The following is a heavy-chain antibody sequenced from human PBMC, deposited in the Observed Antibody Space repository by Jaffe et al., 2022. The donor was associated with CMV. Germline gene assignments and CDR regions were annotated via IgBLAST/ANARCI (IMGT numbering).Heavy chain of an antibody. CDR3: ARAPRDIVLMVYAMPHTRYGMDV. D-gene: IGHD2-8*01. Sequence: QVQLVQSGAEVKKPGASVKVSCKASGYTFTSYYMHWVRQAPGQGLEWMGIINPSGGSTSYAQKFQGRVTMTRDTSTSTVYMELSSLRSEDTAVYYCARAPRDIVLMVYAMPHTRYGMDVWGQGTTVTVSS. CDR1: GYTFTSYY. J-gene: IGHJ6*02. V-gene: IGHV1-46*01. CDR2: INPSGGST.